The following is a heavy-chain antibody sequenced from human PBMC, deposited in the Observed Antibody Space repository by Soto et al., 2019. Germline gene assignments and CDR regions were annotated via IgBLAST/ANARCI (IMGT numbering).Heavy chain of an antibody. CDR1: GFSLSTSGVG. CDR3: AHRRRSSSWSPLTFDY. J-gene: IGHJ4*02. CDR2: IYWDDDK. D-gene: IGHD6-13*01. V-gene: IGHV2-5*02. Sequence: QITLKESGPTLVKPTQTLTLTCSFSGFSLSTSGVGVGWIRQPPGKALEWLALIYWDDDKRYSPSLKNRLTITKATSKNQVVLTMTNMDPVDTATYYCAHRRRSSSWSPLTFDYWGQGTLVTVSS.